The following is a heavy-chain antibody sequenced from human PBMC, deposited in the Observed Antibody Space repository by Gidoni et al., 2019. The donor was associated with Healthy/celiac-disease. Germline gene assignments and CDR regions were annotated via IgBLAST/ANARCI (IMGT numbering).Heavy chain of an antibody. Sequence: EVQLVESGGGLVQHGGSLRLSCAASGFTFSSYEMNWVRQAPGKGLEWVSYISSSGSTIYYADSVKGRFSISRDNAKNSLYLQMNSLRAEDTAVYYCARVLWFGELLTLGAHYGMDVWGQGTTVTVSS. D-gene: IGHD3-10*01. CDR1: GFTFSSYE. CDR3: ARVLWFGELLTLGAHYGMDV. V-gene: IGHV3-48*03. CDR2: ISSSGSTI. J-gene: IGHJ6*02.